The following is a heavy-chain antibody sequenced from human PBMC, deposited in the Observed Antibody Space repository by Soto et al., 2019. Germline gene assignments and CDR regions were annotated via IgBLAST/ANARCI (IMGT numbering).Heavy chain of an antibody. CDR2: IWYDGSNK. Sequence: GGSLRLSCAASGFTFSSYGMHWVRQAPGKGLEWVAVIWYDGSNKYYADSVKGRFTISRDNSKNTLYLQMNSLRAEDTAVYYCARDQWELLRHDAFDIWGQGTMVTVSS. D-gene: IGHD1-26*01. CDR1: GFTFSSYG. J-gene: IGHJ3*02. V-gene: IGHV3-33*01. CDR3: ARDQWELLRHDAFDI.